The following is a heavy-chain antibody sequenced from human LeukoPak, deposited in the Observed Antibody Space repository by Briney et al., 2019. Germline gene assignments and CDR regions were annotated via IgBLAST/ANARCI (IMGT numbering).Heavy chain of an antibody. CDR2: ISGSGGST. D-gene: IGHD3-3*01. J-gene: IGHJ6*02. CDR1: GFTFSSYA. V-gene: IGHV3-23*01. CDR3: ARCDFWSGYKYYGMDV. Sequence: PGGSLRLSCAASGFTFSSYAMSWVRQAPGKGLEWVSAISGSGGSTYYADSVKGRFTISRDNSRNTLYLQMNSLRAEDTAVYYCARCDFWSGYKYYGMDVWGQGTTVTVSS.